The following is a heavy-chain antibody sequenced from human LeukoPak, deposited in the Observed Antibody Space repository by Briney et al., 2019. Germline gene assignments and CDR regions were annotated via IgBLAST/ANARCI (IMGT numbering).Heavy chain of an antibody. CDR3: AREYCGGDCYPDY. CDR2: INHSGST. CDR1: GGSFSGYY. D-gene: IGHD2-21*01. Sequence: PSETLSLTCAVYGGSFSGYYWSWIRQPPGKGLEWIGEINHSGSTNHNPSLKSRVTISVDTSKNQFSLKLSSVTAADTAVYYCAREYCGGDCYPDYWGQGTLVTVSS. V-gene: IGHV4-34*01. J-gene: IGHJ4*02.